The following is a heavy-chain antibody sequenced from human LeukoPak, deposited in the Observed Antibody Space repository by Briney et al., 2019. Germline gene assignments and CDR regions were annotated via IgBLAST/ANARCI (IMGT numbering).Heavy chain of an antibody. CDR2: IKGDGSET. CDR3: TRDDFSGSYCD. D-gene: IGHD1-26*01. V-gene: IGHV3-7*01. J-gene: IGHJ4*02. Sequence: GGSPRLSCAASGFIFSNNWMSWVRQAPGKGLEWVANIKGDGSETYYVDSVKGRFTISRDNTRNSLYLQMNSLRADDTATYYCTRDDFSGSYCDWGQGTLVTVSS. CDR1: GFIFSNNW.